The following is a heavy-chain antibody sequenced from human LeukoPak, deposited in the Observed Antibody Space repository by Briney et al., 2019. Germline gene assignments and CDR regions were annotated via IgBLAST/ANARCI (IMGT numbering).Heavy chain of an antibody. Sequence: PSETLSLTCTVSDGSFTSGNYYWGWIRQPPGKGLEWIATIYYSGSTIYTPSLESRLAISRDTSSDQFSLRLTSVTAADTAVYYCARAPIVVVSTPSFDTWGQGILVTVSS. CDR1: DGSFTSGNYY. J-gene: IGHJ4*02. CDR3: ARAPIVVVSTPSFDT. D-gene: IGHD3-22*01. CDR2: IYYSGST. V-gene: IGHV4-39*07.